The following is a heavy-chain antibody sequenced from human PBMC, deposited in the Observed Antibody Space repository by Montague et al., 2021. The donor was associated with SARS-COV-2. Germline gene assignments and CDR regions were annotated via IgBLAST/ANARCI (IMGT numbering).Heavy chain of an antibody. CDR3: ATQEDPSGWIPGPFDF. Sequence: SETLSLTCAVYGGSFSGYYWSWIRQPPGKGLEWIGEINHSGSTNHNPSLKSRVTISVDTSKNQFSLKLSSVTAADTAVYYCATQEDPSGWIPGPFDFWGQGTLLSVSS. J-gene: IGHJ4*02. CDR2: INHSGST. D-gene: IGHD6-19*01. CDR1: GGSFSGYY. V-gene: IGHV4-34*01.